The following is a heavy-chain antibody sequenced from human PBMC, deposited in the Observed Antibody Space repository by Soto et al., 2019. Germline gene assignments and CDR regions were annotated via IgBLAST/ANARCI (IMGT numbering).Heavy chain of an antibody. CDR3: ARSRDPYRPFYFDY. CDR2: IGTAGGT. Sequence: GGSLRLSCAASGFTFSSYDMHWVRQATGKGLEWVSAIGTAGGTYYPGSVKGRFTISRENAKNSLYLQMNSLRAGDTAVYYCARSRDPYRPFYFDYWGQGTLVTVSS. D-gene: IGHD3-16*02. J-gene: IGHJ4*02. CDR1: GFTFSSYD. V-gene: IGHV3-13*01.